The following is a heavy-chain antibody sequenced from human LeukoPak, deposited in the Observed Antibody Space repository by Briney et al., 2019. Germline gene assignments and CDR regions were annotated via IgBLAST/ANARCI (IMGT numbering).Heavy chain of an antibody. D-gene: IGHD5-18*01. Sequence: SETLSLTCTVSGGSISSYYWSWIRQPAGKGLEWIGRIYTSGSTNYNPSLKSRVTMSVDTSKNQFSLKLSSVTAADTAVYYCARTTVDTAMVMVGDWFDPWGQGTLVTVSS. CDR1: GGSISSYY. CDR3: ARTTVDTAMVMVGDWFDP. V-gene: IGHV4-4*07. CDR2: IYTSGST. J-gene: IGHJ5*02.